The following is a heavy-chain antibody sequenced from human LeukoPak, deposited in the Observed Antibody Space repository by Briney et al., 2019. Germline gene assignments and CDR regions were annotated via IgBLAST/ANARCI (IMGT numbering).Heavy chain of an antibody. Sequence: PSGTLSLTCTVSGGFISSYYWSWIRQPAGKGLEWIGRIYTSGSTNYNPSLKSRVTMSVDTSKNQFSLKLSSVTAADTAVYYCAREHCSSTSCDYLLYYFDYWGQGTLVTVSS. J-gene: IGHJ4*02. CDR3: AREHCSSTSCDYLLYYFDY. V-gene: IGHV4-4*07. CDR1: GGFISSYY. D-gene: IGHD2-2*01. CDR2: IYTSGST.